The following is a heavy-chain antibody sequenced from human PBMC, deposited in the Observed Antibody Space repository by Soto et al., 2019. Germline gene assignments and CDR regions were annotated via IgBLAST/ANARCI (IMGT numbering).Heavy chain of an antibody. CDR2: IIPIFGTA. D-gene: IGHD6-6*01. CDR1: GGTFSSYA. J-gene: IGHJ6*02. Sequence: PGPPVKVSCKASGGTFSSYAISWVRQAPGQGLEWMGGIIPIFGTANYAQKFQGRVTITADESTSTAYMELSSLRSEDTALYYCARKDRGSSCYGMDVWGQGTTVTVSS. CDR3: ARKDRGSSCYGMDV. V-gene: IGHV1-69*13.